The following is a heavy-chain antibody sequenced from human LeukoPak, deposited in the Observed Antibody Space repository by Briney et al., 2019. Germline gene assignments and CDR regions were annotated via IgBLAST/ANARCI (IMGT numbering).Heavy chain of an antibody. Sequence: SETLSLTCAVYGGSFSGYYWSWIRQPPGKGLEWIGEINHSGSTNYNPSLKSRVTISVDTSKNQFSLKLSSVTAADTAVYYCARVSPKHAFDIWGQGTMVTVSS. CDR2: INHSGST. CDR1: GGSFSGYY. J-gene: IGHJ3*02. CDR3: ARVSPKHAFDI. V-gene: IGHV4-34*01.